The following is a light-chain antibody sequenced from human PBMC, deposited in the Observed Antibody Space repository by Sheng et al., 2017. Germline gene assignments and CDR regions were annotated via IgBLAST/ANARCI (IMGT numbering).Light chain of an antibody. CDR3: QQYNHYPLT. V-gene: IGKV1-5*01. J-gene: IGKJ4*01. CDR2: DAS. CDR1: QGISSW. Sequence: DIQMTQSPSTLSASVGDRVTITCRASQGISSWLAWYQQKPGRAPKALIYDASILLGGVPSKFVGSGSGTDFTLTINSLQPEDFATYYCQQYNHYPLTFGGGTKVEI.